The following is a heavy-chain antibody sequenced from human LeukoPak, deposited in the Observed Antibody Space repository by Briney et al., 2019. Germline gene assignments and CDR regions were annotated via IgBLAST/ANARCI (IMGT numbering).Heavy chain of an antibody. CDR1: GFTFSSYE. CDR3: ARDLGTGI. V-gene: IGHV3-21*01. D-gene: IGHD1-1*01. Sequence: PGGSLRLSCAASGFTFSSYEMNWVRQAPGKGLEWFSSISTGSSYIYYADSVKGRFTISRDNAKNSLYLQMNSLRAEDTAVYYCARDLGTGIWGQGTLVTVSS. CDR2: ISTGSSYI. J-gene: IGHJ4*02.